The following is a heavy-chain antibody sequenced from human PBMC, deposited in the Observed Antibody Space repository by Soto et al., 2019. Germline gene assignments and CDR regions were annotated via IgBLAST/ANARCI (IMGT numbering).Heavy chain of an antibody. CDR2: INPSGGST. D-gene: IGHD3-9*01. CDR1: GYTFTSYY. Sequence: GASVKVSCKASGYTFTSYYMHWVRQAPGQGLEWMGIINPSGGSTSYAQKFQGRVTMTRDTSTSTVYMELSSLRSEDTAVYYCARAGDDILTGYYSLDYWGQGTLVTVSS. J-gene: IGHJ4*02. V-gene: IGHV1-46*01. CDR3: ARAGDDILTGYYSLDY.